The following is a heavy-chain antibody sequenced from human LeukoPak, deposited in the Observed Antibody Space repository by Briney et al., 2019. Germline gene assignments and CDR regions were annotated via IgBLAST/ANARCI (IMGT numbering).Heavy chain of an antibody. V-gene: IGHV3-30*03. CDR3: ARVELYASGWYGSIDY. CDR1: GFTFSSYG. CDR2: VSSEGNVK. J-gene: IGHJ4*02. D-gene: IGHD6-19*01. Sequence: GGSLRLSCAASGFTFSSYGMHWVRQAPGKGLEWVAVVSSEGNVKYYADSVKGRFTISRDNAKNTLYLQMDSLRTEDTAVYYCARVELYASGWYGSIDYWGQGTLAAVSS.